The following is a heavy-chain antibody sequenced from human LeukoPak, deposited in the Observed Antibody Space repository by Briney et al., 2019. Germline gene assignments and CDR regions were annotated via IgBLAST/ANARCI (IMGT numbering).Heavy chain of an antibody. CDR3: AKDSDYYGSGSRDWFDP. V-gene: IGHV3-53*01. CDR1: GFTVGSNY. D-gene: IGHD3-10*01. J-gene: IGHJ5*02. CDR2: IYSGGST. Sequence: GGSLRLSCAASGFTVGSNYMSWVRQAPGKGLECVSIIYSGGSTYYADSVKGRFTISRDNSKNTLYLQMNSLRAEDTAVYYCAKDSDYYGSGSRDWFDPWGQGTLVTVSS.